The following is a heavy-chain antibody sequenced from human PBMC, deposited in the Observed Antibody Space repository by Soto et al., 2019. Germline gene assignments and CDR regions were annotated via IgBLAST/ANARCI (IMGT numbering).Heavy chain of an antibody. Sequence: GESLKISCKGSGYSFTSYWISWVRQMPGKGLEWMGRIDPSDSYTNYSPSFQGHVTISADKSISTAYLQWSSLKASDTAMYYCASLTDPTVLVYYYGMDVWGQGTTVTVSS. V-gene: IGHV5-10-1*01. CDR2: IDPSDSYT. CDR1: GYSFTSYW. CDR3: ASLTDPTVLVYYYGMDV. D-gene: IGHD4-4*01. J-gene: IGHJ6*02.